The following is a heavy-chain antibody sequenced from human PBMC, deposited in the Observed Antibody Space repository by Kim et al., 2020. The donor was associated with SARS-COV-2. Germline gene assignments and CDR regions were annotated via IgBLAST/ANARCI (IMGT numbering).Heavy chain of an antibody. J-gene: IGHJ6*02. V-gene: IGHV3-23*01. Sequence: GGSLRLSCAASGFTFSSYAMSWVRQAPGKGLEWVSAISGSGGSTYYADSVKGRFTISRDNSKNTLYLQMNSLRAEDTAVYYCAKRLFRSYGYYYYYYGMDVWGQGTTVTVSS. CDR3: AKRLFRSYGYYYYYYGMDV. D-gene: IGHD5-18*01. CDR1: GFTFSSYA. CDR2: ISGSGGST.